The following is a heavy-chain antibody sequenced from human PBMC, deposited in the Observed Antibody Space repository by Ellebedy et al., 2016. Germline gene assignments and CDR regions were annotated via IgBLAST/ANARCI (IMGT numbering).Heavy chain of an antibody. D-gene: IGHD3-10*01. CDR2: ISGSGGST. V-gene: IGHV3-23*01. J-gene: IGHJ4*02. Sequence: GESLKISXAASGFTFSSYAMSWVRQAPGKGLEWVSAISGSGGSTYYADSVKGRFTISRDNSKNTLYLQMNSLRAEDTAVYYCAKDAITMVRGVIITGYFDYWGQGTLVTVSS. CDR1: GFTFSSYA. CDR3: AKDAITMVRGVIITGYFDY.